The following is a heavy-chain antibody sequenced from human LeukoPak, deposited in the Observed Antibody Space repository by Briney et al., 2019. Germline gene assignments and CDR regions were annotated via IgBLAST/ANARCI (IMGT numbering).Heavy chain of an antibody. CDR3: ARGMTYYYGSGKFDY. J-gene: IGHJ4*02. D-gene: IGHD3-10*01. CDR2: TNTDGSST. CDR1: GFTFSDYW. V-gene: IGHV3-74*01. Sequence: GGSLRLSCTASGFTFSDYWMHWVRQAPGKELVWVSRTNTDGSSTTYADSVKGRFTISRDNAKNTVYPEMNSLRAEDTAVYYCARGMTYYYGSGKFDYWGQGSLVTVSS.